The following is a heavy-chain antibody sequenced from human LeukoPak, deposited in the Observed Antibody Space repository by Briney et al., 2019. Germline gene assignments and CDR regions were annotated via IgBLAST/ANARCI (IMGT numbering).Heavy chain of an antibody. J-gene: IGHJ4*02. V-gene: IGHV3-23*01. CDR2: ISGSGGST. CDR1: GFTFSSYA. D-gene: IGHD3-22*01. CDR3: AKAPVGYYYDSSGERYFDY. Sequence: GGSLRLSCAASGFTFSSYAMSWVRQAPGKGPEWVSAISGSGGSTYNADSVKGRFTISRDNSKNTLYLQMNSLRAEDTAVYYCAKAPVGYYYDSSGERYFDYWGQGTLVTVSS.